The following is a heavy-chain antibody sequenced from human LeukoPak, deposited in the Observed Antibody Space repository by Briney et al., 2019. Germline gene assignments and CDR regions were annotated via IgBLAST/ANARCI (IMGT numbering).Heavy chain of an antibody. Sequence: GRSLRLSCAASGFTFSSYGMHWVRQAPGKGLEWVAVISYDGSNKYYAASVKSRFTISRDNSKNTLYLQMNSLRAEDTAVYYCAPKVVGSTPFDYWGQGTLVTVSS. D-gene: IGHD2-15*01. CDR3: APKVVGSTPFDY. CDR1: GFTFSSYG. J-gene: IGHJ4*02. CDR2: ISYDGSNK. V-gene: IGHV3-30*03.